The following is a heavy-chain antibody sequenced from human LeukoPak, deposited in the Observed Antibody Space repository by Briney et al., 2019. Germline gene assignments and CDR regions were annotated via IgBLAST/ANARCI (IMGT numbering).Heavy chain of an antibody. J-gene: IGHJ4*02. V-gene: IGHV4-31*03. CDR1: GGSISSGGYY. Sequence: SQTLSLTCTVSGGSISSGGYYWGWIRQHPGKGLEWIGYIYYSGSTYYNPSLKSRVTISVDTSKNQFSLKLSSVTAADTAVYYCARDNLEWLDYWGQGTLVTVSS. CDR2: IYYSGST. D-gene: IGHD3-3*01. CDR3: ARDNLEWLDY.